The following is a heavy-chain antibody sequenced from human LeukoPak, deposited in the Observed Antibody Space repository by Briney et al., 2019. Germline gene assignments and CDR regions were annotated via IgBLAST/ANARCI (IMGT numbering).Heavy chain of an antibody. CDR2: IITIDGIA. V-gene: IGHV1-69*04. CDR1: VGTFTSYA. Sequence: AVKVSCKASVGTFTSYAISWVGQAPGQGLEWMGRIITIDGIANYAQKFQGRVTITAEKSTSTAYMELSSLRPEDPAVYYCASYVDTAMASFDYWGQGTLVTVSS. D-gene: IGHD5-18*01. J-gene: IGHJ4*02. CDR3: ASYVDTAMASFDY.